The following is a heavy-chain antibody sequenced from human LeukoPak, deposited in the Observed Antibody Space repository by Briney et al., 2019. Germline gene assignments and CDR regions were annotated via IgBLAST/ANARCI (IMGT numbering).Heavy chain of an antibody. CDR3: ARGRRRGANWFDP. CDR1: GYTFTGHY. V-gene: IGHV1-2*02. D-gene: IGHD3-16*01. CDR2: INPNSGDT. J-gene: IGHJ5*02. Sequence: GASVKVSCKASGYTFTGHYIHWVRQAPGQGLEWMGWINPNSGDTRCAQKFRGRVTMTRDTSISTVYMELSRLGSDDTAVYYCARGRRRGANWFDPWGQGTLVTVSS.